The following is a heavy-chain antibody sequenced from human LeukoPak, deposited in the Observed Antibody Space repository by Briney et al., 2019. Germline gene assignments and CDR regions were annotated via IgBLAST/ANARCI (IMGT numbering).Heavy chain of an antibody. Sequence: ASVRVSCKASGYTFTSYGISWVRQAPGQGLEWMGWISAYNGNTNYAQKLQGRVTMTTDTSTSTAYMELRSLRSDDTAVYYCARDVPRVDTAMVREVDSWGQGTLVTVSS. J-gene: IGHJ4*02. CDR3: ARDVPRVDTAMVREVDS. CDR1: GYTFTSYG. CDR2: ISAYNGNT. V-gene: IGHV1-18*01. D-gene: IGHD5-18*01.